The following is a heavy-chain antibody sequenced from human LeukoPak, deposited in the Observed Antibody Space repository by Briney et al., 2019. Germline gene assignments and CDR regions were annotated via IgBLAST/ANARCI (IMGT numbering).Heavy chain of an antibody. V-gene: IGHV3-74*01. CDR1: GFTFSSYW. J-gene: IGHJ4*02. CDR3: ARERWGAAAGTDY. D-gene: IGHD6-13*01. Sequence: GGSLRLSCAASGFTFSSYWMHWVRQAPGKGLVWVSRINSDGSSTSYADSVKGRFTISRDNAKNSLYLQMNSLRDEDTAVYYCARERWGAAAGTDYWGQGTLVTVSS. CDR2: INSDGSST.